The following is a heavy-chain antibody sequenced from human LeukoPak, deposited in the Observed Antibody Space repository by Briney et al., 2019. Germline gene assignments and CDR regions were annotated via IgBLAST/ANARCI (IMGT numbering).Heavy chain of an antibody. V-gene: IGHV1-69*13. CDR2: IIPIFGTA. J-gene: IGHJ4*02. D-gene: IGHD2-2*02. CDR1: GGTFSSYA. Sequence: SVKVSCKASGGTFSSYAISWVRQAPGQGLEWMGGIIPIFGTANYAQKFQGRVTITADESTSTAYMELSSLRSEDTAVYYCARDTALYVIPAFDYWGQGTLVTVSS. CDR3: ARDTALYVIPAFDY.